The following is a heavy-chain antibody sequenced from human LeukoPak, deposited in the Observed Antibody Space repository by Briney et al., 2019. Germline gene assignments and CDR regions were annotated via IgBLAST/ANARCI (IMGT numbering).Heavy chain of an antibody. J-gene: IGHJ6*03. V-gene: IGHV4-34*01. CDR3: ARGSHSRIWSYYYYYMDV. CDR1: GGSFSGYY. CDR2: INHSGST. Sequence: SETLSLTCAVYGGSFSGYYWSWIRQPPGKGLEWIGEINHSGSTNYNPSLKSRVTISVDTSKNQFSLKLSSVTAADTAVYYCARGSHSRIWSYYYYYMDVWGKGTTVTVSS. D-gene: IGHD2-15*01.